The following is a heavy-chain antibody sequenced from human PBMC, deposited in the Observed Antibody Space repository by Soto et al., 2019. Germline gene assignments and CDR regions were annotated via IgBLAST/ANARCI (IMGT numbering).Heavy chain of an antibody. CDR1: GFTFSSYS. CDR2: ISSSSSYI. D-gene: IGHD6-19*01. V-gene: IGHV3-21*01. Sequence: GGSLRLSCAASGFTFSSYSMNGVRQAPGKGLEWVSSISSSSSYIYYADSVKGRFTISRDNAKNSLYLQMNSLRAEDTAVYYCARELWAAVADAEYFQQWGQATLLTVSS. CDR3: ARELWAAVADAEYFQQ. J-gene: IGHJ1*01.